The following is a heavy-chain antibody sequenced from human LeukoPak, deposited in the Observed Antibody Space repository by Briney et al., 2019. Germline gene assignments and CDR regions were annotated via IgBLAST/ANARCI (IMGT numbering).Heavy chain of an antibody. Sequence: ASVKVSCKASGYTFTSYDINWVRQATGQGLEWMGWMNPNSGNTGYAQKFQGRVTMTRNTSISTAYMELSSLRSEDTAVCYCARVGLSRGGIEPWGQGTLVTVYS. CDR2: MNPNSGNT. CDR3: ARVGLSRGGIEP. CDR1: GYTFTSYD. D-gene: IGHD3-16*01. J-gene: IGHJ5*02. V-gene: IGHV1-8*01.